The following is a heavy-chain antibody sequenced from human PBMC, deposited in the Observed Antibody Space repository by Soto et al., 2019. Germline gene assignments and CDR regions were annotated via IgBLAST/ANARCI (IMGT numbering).Heavy chain of an antibody. CDR3: ERDQGGSSGWYGLFDY. Sequence: GGSLRLSCAASGFTFSSYDMHWVRQATGKGLEWVSAIGTAGDTYYPGSVKGRFTISRENAKNSLYLQMNSLRAGDTAVYYCERDQGGSSGWYGLFDYWGQGTLVIVSS. D-gene: IGHD6-19*01. J-gene: IGHJ4*02. CDR2: IGTAGDT. V-gene: IGHV3-13*01. CDR1: GFTFSSYD.